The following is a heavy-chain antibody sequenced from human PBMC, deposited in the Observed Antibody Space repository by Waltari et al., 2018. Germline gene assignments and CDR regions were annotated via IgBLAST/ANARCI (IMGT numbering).Heavy chain of an antibody. CDR3: ATYIGASVGTAAFDV. V-gene: IGHV4-39*01. CDR2: VSYSGTT. CDR1: GVSITSNRHY. Sequence: QLQLQESGPRLVRPSETLSLICRVSGVSITSNRHYWAWIRQSPGQGLEWNGTVSYSGTTYSSPALKSRVSVSRDTSKNQVSLILGSVTAADMAVYYCATYIGASVGTAAFDVWGQGTMVTVSS. D-gene: IGHD5-12*01. J-gene: IGHJ3*01.